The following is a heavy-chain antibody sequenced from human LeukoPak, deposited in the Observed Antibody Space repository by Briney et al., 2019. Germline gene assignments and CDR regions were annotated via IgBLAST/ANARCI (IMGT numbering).Heavy chain of an antibody. J-gene: IGHJ2*01. CDR3: ARSWLTNWYFDL. V-gene: IGHV3-53*01. Sequence: GGSLRLSCAASGFTVSSNHMSWVRQAPGKGLEWVSVLYSGGSTEFPDSVKGRFTVSRDDSKNTLYLQMNSLTAEDTAVYYCARSWLTNWYFDLWGRGTLVTVSS. CDR1: GFTVSSNH. CDR2: LYSGGST. D-gene: IGHD5-12*01.